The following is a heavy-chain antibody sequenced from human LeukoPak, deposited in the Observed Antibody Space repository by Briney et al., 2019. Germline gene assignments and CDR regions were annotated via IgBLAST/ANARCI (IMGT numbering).Heavy chain of an antibody. V-gene: IGHV1-24*01. CDR2: FDPEDGET. Sequence: ASVKVSCKVSGYTLTELSMHWVRQAPGNGLEWMGGFDPEDGETVYARKFQGRVTMTEDTSTDTAYLELNSLRSGDTAVYYCATDPGEIVPAAKGPRGDYCYGMDVWGQGTTVTVSS. CDR1: GYTLTELS. D-gene: IGHD2-2*01. CDR3: ATDPGEIVPAAKGPRGDYCYGMDV. J-gene: IGHJ6*02.